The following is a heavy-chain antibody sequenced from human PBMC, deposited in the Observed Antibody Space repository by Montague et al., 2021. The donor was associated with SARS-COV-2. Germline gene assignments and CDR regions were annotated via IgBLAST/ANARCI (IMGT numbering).Heavy chain of an antibody. J-gene: IGHJ4*02. Sequence: TLSLTCNVSGDSISGSRHFWNWIRQHPGKGLEWTGYIYHTGTTHYRPSLKRRATLSVDISQNQFSLKLNSMTAADTAIYYCARGVSYGSGFLSEWGPGTLVIVSS. CDR1: GDSISGSRHF. V-gene: IGHV4-31*03. D-gene: IGHD3-10*01. CDR2: IYHTGTT. CDR3: ARGVSYGSGFLSE.